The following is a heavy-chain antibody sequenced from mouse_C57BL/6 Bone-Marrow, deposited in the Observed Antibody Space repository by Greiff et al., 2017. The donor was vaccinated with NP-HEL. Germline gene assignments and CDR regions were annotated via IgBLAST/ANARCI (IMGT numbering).Heavy chain of an antibody. V-gene: IGHV3-8*01. D-gene: IGHD1-1*01. CDR3: ARYLYGSSWYFDV. CDR1: GYSITSDY. Sequence: EVMLVESGPGLAKPSQTLSLTCSVTGYSITSDYWNWIRKFPGNKLEYMGYISYSGSTYYNPSLKSRISITRDTSKNQYYLQLNSVTTEDTATYYCARYLYGSSWYFDVWGTGTTVTVSS. CDR2: ISYSGST. J-gene: IGHJ1*03.